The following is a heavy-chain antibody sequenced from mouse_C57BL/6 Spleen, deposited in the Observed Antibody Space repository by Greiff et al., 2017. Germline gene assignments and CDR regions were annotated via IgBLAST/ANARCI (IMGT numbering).Heavy chain of an antibody. J-gene: IGHJ2*01. CDR2: IDPSDSYT. CDR1: GYTFTSYW. Sequence: QVQLQQPGAELVMPGASVKLSCKASGYTFTSYWMHWVKQRPGQGLEWIGEIDPSDSYTNYNQKFKGKSTLTVDKSSSTAYMQLSNLTSEDSAVYYCTRDYDRYYFDYWGQGTTLTVSS. CDR3: TRDYDRYYFDY. D-gene: IGHD2-4*01. V-gene: IGHV1-69*01.